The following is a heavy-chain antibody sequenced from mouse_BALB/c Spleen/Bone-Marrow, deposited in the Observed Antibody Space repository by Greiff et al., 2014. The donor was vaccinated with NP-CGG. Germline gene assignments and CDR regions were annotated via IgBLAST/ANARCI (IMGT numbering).Heavy chain of an antibody. V-gene: IGHV1-69*02. CDR1: GYTFTSYW. CDR2: IYPSDSYT. CDR3: TRLRVYYFDY. J-gene: IGHJ2*02. Sequence: VQLQQSGAELVRPGASVKLSCKDSGYTFTSYWINWVKQRPGQGLEWIGNIYPSDSYTNYNQKFKDKATLTVDKSSSTAYMQLSSPTSEDSAVYYCTRLRVYYFDYCCQGPSRT.